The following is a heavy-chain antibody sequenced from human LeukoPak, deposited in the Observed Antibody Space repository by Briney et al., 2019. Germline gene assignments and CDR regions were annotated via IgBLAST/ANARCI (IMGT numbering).Heavy chain of an antibody. CDR1: GGSFSGYY. V-gene: IGHV4-34*01. CDR3: ARALGDSSGYYPDY. D-gene: IGHD3-22*01. J-gene: IGHJ4*02. Sequence: PSETQSLTCAVYGGSFSGYYWSWIRQPPGKGLEWIGEINHSGSTNYNPSLKSRVTISVDTSKNQFSLKLSSVTAADTAVYYCARALGDSSGYYPDYWGQGTLVTVSS. CDR2: INHSGST.